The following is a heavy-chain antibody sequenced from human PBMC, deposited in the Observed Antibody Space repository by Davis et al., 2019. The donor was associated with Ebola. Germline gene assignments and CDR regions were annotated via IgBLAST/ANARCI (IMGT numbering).Heavy chain of an antibody. J-gene: IGHJ5*02. V-gene: IGHV4-59*08. CDR3: ARHGRAAGMSWFDP. Sequence: SETLSLTCTVSGDSISSSYWTWIRQTPGKGLDWIGYIYYNAITIYNPSLKSRVTISVDMSKNQFSLNLISVTAADTAVYYCARHGRAAGMSWFDPWGQGALVTVSS. D-gene: IGHD6-13*01. CDR2: IYYNAIT. CDR1: GDSISSSY.